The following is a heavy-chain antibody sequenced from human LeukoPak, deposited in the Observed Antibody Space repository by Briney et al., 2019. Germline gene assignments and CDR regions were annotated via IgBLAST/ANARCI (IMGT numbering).Heavy chain of an antibody. D-gene: IGHD1-26*01. Sequence: SETLSLTCAVSGGSIRSSNWWSWVRQSPGKGLEWIGEIYHSGSTNYNPSLKSRVTISVDTSKNQFSLKLSSVTAADTAVYYCARRYARMWELTRSWFDPWGQGTLVTVSS. CDR1: GGSIRSSNW. V-gene: IGHV4-4*02. J-gene: IGHJ5*02. CDR2: IYHSGST. CDR3: ARRYARMWELTRSWFDP.